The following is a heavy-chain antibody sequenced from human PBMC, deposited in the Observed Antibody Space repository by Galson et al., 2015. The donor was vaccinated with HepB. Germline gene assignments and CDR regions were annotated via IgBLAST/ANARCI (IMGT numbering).Heavy chain of an antibody. V-gene: IGHV4-34*10. CDR2: INHSGST. CDR3: ARGAKDSSGWAAGSSYYYYYMDV. CDR1: GGSFSGYY. J-gene: IGHJ6*03. D-gene: IGHD6-19*01. Sequence: QVQLQESGPGLVKPSETLSLTCAVYGGSFSGYYWSWIRQPPGKGLEWIGEINHSGSTNYNPSLKSRVTMSVDTSKNQFSLKLSSVTAADRAVYYCARGAKDSSGWAAGSSYYYYYMDVWGKGTTVTVSS.